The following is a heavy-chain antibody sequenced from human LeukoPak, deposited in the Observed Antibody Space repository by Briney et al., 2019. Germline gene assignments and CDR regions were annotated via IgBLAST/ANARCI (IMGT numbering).Heavy chain of an antibody. Sequence: SETLSLTCTVSGGSISSYYWSWIRQPPGKGLEWIGCIYYSGSTNYNPSLKSRVTISVDTSKNQFSLKLSSVTAADTAVYYCARLRLLWADYYGSGRYPYDAFDIWGQGTMVTVSS. CDR3: ARLRLLWADYYGSGRYPYDAFDI. CDR2: IYYSGST. V-gene: IGHV4-59*08. D-gene: IGHD3-10*01. J-gene: IGHJ3*02. CDR1: GGSISSYY.